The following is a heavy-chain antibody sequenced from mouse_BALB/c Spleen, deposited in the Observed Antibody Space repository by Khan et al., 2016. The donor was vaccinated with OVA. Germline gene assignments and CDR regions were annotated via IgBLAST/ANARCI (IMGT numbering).Heavy chain of an antibody. Sequence: QVQLKQSGTELVKPGASVKLSCKTSGYTFTRYYMYWVMQRPGPGLEWIGEINPSNGGTNFNEKFKSKATLTVDKLSSTAYMQLSSLTSEDSAFYYGTRKDYYGSSHRYFDVWGAGTTVTVS. CDR2: INPSNGGT. D-gene: IGHD1-1*01. CDR3: TRKDYYGSSHRYFDV. J-gene: IGHJ1*01. V-gene: IGHV1-53*01. CDR1: GYTFTRYY.